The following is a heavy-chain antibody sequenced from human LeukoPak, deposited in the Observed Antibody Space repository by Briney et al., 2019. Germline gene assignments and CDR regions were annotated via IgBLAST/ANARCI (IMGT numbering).Heavy chain of an antibody. CDR1: GGSISSSNW. D-gene: IGHD7-27*01. CDR2: IYHSGST. CDR3: ARAPNWDYFDY. Sequence: SGTLSLTCAVSGGSISSSNWWSWVRQPPGKGLEWIGEIYHSGSTNYNPSLKSRVTISLDTSKNQFSLKLNSVTAADTAVYYCARAPNWDYFDYWGQGTLVTVSS. J-gene: IGHJ4*02. V-gene: IGHV4-4*02.